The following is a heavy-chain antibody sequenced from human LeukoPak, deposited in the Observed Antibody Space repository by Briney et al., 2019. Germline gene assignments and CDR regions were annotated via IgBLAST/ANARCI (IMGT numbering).Heavy chain of an antibody. CDR1: GGSFSGYY. V-gene: IGHV4-34*01. CDR2: INHSGST. CDR3: ARGGVTYYYDSSGYPFDY. Sequence: SETLSLTCAVYGGSFSGYYWSWIRQPPGKGLEWIGEINHSGSTNYNPSLKSRVTISVDTSKNQFSLKLSSVTAADTAVYYCARGGVTYYYDSSGYPFDYWGQGTLVTVSS. D-gene: IGHD3-22*01. J-gene: IGHJ4*02.